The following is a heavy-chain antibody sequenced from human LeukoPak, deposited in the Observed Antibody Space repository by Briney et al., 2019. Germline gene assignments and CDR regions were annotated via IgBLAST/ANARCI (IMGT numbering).Heavy chain of an antibody. J-gene: IGHJ4*02. CDR3: AKWGDYDVLTGYYVSDY. Sequence: GGSLRLSCAAAGFTFSNYAMSWVRQAPGEGLEWVSAITGSGGNTYYADSVKGRFTISRDNSKNTVFLQMNSLRAEDTAVYYCAKWGDYDVLTGYYVSDYWGQGTLVTVSS. D-gene: IGHD3-9*01. CDR2: ITGSGGNT. V-gene: IGHV3-23*01. CDR1: GFTFSNYA.